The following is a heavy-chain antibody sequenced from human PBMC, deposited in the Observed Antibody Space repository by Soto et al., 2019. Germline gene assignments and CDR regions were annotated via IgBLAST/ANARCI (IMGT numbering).Heavy chain of an antibody. V-gene: IGHV2-26*02. D-gene: IGHD5-12*01. CDR2: IFSNDEK. Sequence: QVTLKESGPVLVKPTETLTLTCTVSGFSLSRADVGVSWIRQPPGKALEWLAHIFSNDEKSYSTSLKSSLTISKDTSKSQVVLMMTNVDTVDTATYYCARISRYGYDFDYWGQGTLVTVSS. CDR3: ARISRYGYDFDY. CDR1: GFSLSRADVG. J-gene: IGHJ4*02.